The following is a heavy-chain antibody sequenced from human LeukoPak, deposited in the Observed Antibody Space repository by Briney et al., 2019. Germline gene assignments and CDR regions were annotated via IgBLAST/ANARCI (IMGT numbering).Heavy chain of an antibody. CDR1: GFTFSSYA. CDR2: ISGSGGST. J-gene: IGHJ4*02. Sequence: GGSLRLSCAASGFTFSSYAMSWVRQAPGKGLEWVSAISGSGGSTYYADSVKGRFTISRDNSKNTLYLQMNSLRAEDTAVYYCARDGYSSSSGIDYWGQGTLVTVSP. D-gene: IGHD6-6*01. V-gene: IGHV3-23*01. CDR3: ARDGYSSSSGIDY.